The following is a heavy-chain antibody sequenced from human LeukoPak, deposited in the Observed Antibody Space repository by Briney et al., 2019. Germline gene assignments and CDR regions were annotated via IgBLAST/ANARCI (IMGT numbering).Heavy chain of an antibody. V-gene: IGHV3-66*01. Sequence: GGSLRLSCAASRFTLSGNYMTWGRQAPRKGLEWVSIIYSGGSTYNADSVKGRFTISRDNSKNTLYLQMNSLRAEDTAVYYCAREGTVRGQGTLVTVSS. CDR3: AREGTV. CDR1: RFTLSGNY. CDR2: IYSGGST. D-gene: IGHD4-11*01. J-gene: IGHJ4*02.